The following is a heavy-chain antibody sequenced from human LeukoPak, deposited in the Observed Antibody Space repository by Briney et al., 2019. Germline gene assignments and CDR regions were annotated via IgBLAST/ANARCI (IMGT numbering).Heavy chain of an antibody. J-gene: IGHJ5*02. CDR3: ASDIVVVPAGIGDNWFDP. V-gene: IGHV1-69*05. CDR1: GGTFSSYA. CDR2: IIPIFGTA. D-gene: IGHD2-2*01. Sequence: SVKVSCKASGGTFSSYAISWVRQAPGQGLEWMGRIIPIFGTANYAQKFQGRVTITTDESTSKAYMELSSLRSEDTAVYYCASDIVVVPAGIGDNWFDPWGQGTLVTVSS.